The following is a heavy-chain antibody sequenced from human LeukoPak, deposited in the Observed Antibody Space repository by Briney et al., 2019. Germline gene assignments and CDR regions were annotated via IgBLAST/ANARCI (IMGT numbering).Heavy chain of an antibody. CDR1: GFTFDDYG. CDR3: ARGTETYYDSSAYYYY. D-gene: IGHD3-22*01. CDR2: INWNGGST. V-gene: IGHV3-20*04. Sequence: PGGSLRLSCAVSGFTFDDYGMGWVRQGPGKGLAWVSGINWNGGSTGYADSVKGRFTISRDNAKNSLYLQMTSLRAEDTAFYYCARGTETYYDSSAYYYYWGQGTLVTVSS. J-gene: IGHJ4*02.